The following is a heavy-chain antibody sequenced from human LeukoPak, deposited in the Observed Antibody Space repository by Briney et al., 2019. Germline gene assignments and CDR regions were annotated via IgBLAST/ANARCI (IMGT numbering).Heavy chain of an antibody. CDR3: ARGLANSGYAYYYYMDV. V-gene: IGHV1-18*01. CDR2: ISAYNGNT. D-gene: IGHD5-12*01. J-gene: IGHJ6*03. CDR1: GYTLTSYA. Sequence: ASVKVSCKASGYTLTSYAMNWVRQAPGQGLEWMGWISAYNGNTNYAQKLQGRVTMTTDTSTSTAYMELRSLRSDDTAVYYCARGLANSGYAYYYYMDVWGKGTTVTVSS.